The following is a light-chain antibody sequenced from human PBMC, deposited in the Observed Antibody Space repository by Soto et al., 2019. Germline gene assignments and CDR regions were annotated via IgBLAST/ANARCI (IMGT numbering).Light chain of an antibody. Sequence: DIQVTQSPSSLSASVGDGVTFTCRASQSISTYLNWYQQKPGKAPKLLIYSASTLESGVPSRFSGSGSGTDFTLTISSLQPDDFATYYCQQNYRTPPTFGQGTKVEIK. CDR2: SAS. J-gene: IGKJ1*01. CDR3: QQNYRTPPT. V-gene: IGKV1-39*01. CDR1: QSISTY.